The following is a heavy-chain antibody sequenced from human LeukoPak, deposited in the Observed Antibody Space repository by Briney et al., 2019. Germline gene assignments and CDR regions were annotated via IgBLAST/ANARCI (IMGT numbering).Heavy chain of an antibody. CDR1: GGSISSGDYY. CDR3: ARDIDYGSGRIVDY. CDR2: IYYSGST. D-gene: IGHD3-10*01. V-gene: IGHV4-31*03. J-gene: IGHJ4*02. Sequence: SETLSLTCTVSGGSISSGDYYWSWIRQHPGKGLEWIGYIYYSGSTYYNPSLKSRVTISVDTSKNQFSLQLNSVTPEDTAVYYCARDIDYGSGRIVDYWGQGTLVTVSS.